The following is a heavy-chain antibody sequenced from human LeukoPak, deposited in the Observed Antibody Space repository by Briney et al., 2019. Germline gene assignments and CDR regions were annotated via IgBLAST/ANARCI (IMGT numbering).Heavy chain of an antibody. CDR3: AAYGEPPFDY. D-gene: IGHD4-17*01. CDR2: IYHSGST. V-gene: IGHV4-38-2*02. CDR1: SYSVSSDHY. Sequence: SQTLSLTCTVSSYSVSSDHYWGWIRQPPGKGLEWIGIIYHSGSTYYNPSLKSRVTISVDTSKNQFSLKLTSVTAADTAVYYCAAYGEPPFDYWGQGTLVTVSS. J-gene: IGHJ4*02.